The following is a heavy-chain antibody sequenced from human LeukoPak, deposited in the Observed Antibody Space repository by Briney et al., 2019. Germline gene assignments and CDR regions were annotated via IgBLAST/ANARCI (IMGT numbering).Heavy chain of an antibody. V-gene: IGHV3-53*01. Sequence: GGSLRLSCAASGFSVSSTYMSWVRQAPGKGLEWVSLIYSGGTTDYADSVKGRFSISRDNSKNTLYLQTNSLRAGDTAAYYCAKPSWGSYRYHWFDPWGQGTLVTVSS. D-gene: IGHD3-16*02. CDR2: IYSGGTT. CDR3: AKPSWGSYRYHWFDP. J-gene: IGHJ5*02. CDR1: GFSVSSTY.